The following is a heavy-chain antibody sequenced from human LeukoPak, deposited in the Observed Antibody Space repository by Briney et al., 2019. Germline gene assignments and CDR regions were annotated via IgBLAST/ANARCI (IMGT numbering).Heavy chain of an antibody. Sequence: PGGSLRLSCAAPGFTFSSYAMSWVRQAPGKGLEWVSAISGSGGSTYYADSVKGRFTISRDNSKNTLYLQMNSLRAEDTAVYYCARDRNTDFWSGYYTNYCDYWGQGTLVTVSS. CDR2: ISGSGGST. CDR1: GFTFSSYA. D-gene: IGHD3-3*01. CDR3: ARDRNTDFWSGYYTNYCDY. J-gene: IGHJ4*02. V-gene: IGHV3-23*01.